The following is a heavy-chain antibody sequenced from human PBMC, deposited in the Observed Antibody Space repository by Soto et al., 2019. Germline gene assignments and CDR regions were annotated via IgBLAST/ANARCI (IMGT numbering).Heavy chain of an antibody. CDR3: AGGRWYYDSSGYFFLWFDP. Sequence: QVQLVQSGAEVKKPGSSVKVSCKASGGTFSSYAISWVRQAPGQGLEWMGGIIPIFGTANYAQKFQGRVTTTAEDSTSTAYMEQSSLRSEDTAVYYCAGGRWYYDSSGYFFLWFDPWGQGTLVTVSS. J-gene: IGHJ5*02. D-gene: IGHD3-22*01. CDR2: IIPIFGTA. CDR1: GGTFSSYA. V-gene: IGHV1-69*01.